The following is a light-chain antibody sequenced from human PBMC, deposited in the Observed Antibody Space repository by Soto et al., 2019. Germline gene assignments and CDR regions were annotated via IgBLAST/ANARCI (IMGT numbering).Light chain of an antibody. J-gene: IGKJ1*01. Sequence: IDMTHSQSSLSASFGYIVTITCRSSQSIIGYLNWYQQKPGKAPKVLISGASTLHNGVPSRFSGRGSGTDFTLTISSLQPEDVATYYCQQSYSSPQTFGQGTNVDI. CDR1: QSIIGY. CDR2: GAS. V-gene: IGKV1-39*01. CDR3: QQSYSSPQT.